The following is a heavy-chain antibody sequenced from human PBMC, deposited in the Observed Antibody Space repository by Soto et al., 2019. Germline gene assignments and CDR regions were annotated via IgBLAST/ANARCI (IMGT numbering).Heavy chain of an antibody. Sequence: GASVNVSCKASGYSFTTSCITWVRQAPGQGLEWMGWISTYNGNTNYAQKLQDRVTLTTDTSTSTAYMELRSLRSDDTAVYYCARRLYGDYDYWGQGTLVTVSS. D-gene: IGHD4-17*01. J-gene: IGHJ4*02. CDR2: ISTYNGNT. V-gene: IGHV1-18*01. CDR3: ARRLYGDYDY. CDR1: GYSFTTSC.